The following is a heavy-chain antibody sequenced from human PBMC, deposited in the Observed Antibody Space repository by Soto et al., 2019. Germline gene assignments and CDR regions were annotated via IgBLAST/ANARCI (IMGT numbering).Heavy chain of an antibody. Sequence: QVQLVQSGAEVKKPGASVKVSCKASGYTFTSYDINWVRQATGQGLEWMGWMNPNSGNTGYAQKLQGRVTMTRNTSISTAYMELSSLRSEDTAVYYCARGRYYDILTGYYSTPFDYWGQGTLVTVSS. V-gene: IGHV1-8*01. D-gene: IGHD3-9*01. CDR1: GYTFTSYD. CDR2: MNPNSGNT. J-gene: IGHJ4*02. CDR3: ARGRYYDILTGYYSTPFDY.